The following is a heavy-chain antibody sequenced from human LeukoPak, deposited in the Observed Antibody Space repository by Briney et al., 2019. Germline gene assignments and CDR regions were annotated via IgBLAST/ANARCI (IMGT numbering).Heavy chain of an antibody. V-gene: IGHV3-23*01. Sequence: PGGALRLSCAASGFIIINSAMSGVRQAPGKGLEGVSLIVASSGSTFYADSVKGRFTISRDTSKTTLYLQMNSLRPEDMAVYYCAKGAYDYIEMGYFDYWGQGTLVTVSS. D-gene: IGHD5-12*01. CDR3: AKGAYDYIEMGYFDY. CDR1: GFIIINSA. J-gene: IGHJ4*02. CDR2: IVASSGST.